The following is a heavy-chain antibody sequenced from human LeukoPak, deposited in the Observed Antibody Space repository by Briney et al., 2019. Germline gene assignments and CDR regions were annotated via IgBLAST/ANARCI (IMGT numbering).Heavy chain of an antibody. CDR2: ICPSGSA. J-gene: IGHJ4*02. D-gene: IGHD2-21*01. CDR1: GGSISSGPYL. CDR3: ARKGPEHLPTYFDH. Sequence: SETLSRTCSVSGGSISSGPYLWRWLRQSPGQGLEWIAYICPSGSAKNNPARSGRAAVSLDKSRNHFTLMVTAVTAADTAFYYCARKGPEHLPTYFDHWGRGILVTVSS. V-gene: IGHV4-30-2*06.